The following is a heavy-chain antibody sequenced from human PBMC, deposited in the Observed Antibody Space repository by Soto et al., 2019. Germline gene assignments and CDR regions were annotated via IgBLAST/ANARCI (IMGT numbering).Heavy chain of an antibody. V-gene: IGHV3-30*18. CDR1: GFIFTSYG. Sequence: QVQLVESGGGVVQPGRSLRLSCVASGFIFTSYGIHWVRQAPGKGLEWVAVIANDGSDEYYADSVKGRFTVSRDNSQSTGYLQMNSLRAEDTAVYFCAKEMATQPIGWYFDLWGRGTLVTVSS. J-gene: IGHJ2*01. D-gene: IGHD2-15*01. CDR2: IANDGSDE. CDR3: AKEMATQPIGWYFDL.